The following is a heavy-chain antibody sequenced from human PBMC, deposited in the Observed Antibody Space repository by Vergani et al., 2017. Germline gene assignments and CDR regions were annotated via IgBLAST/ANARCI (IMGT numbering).Heavy chain of an antibody. Sequence: EVQLLESGGTLVEPGGSLRLSCAASGFTVSAFWMNWVRQAPGKGLEWVATMKQDESETYYLDSVKGRFAISRDNAKKSLYLQMHSLRAEDTAVYFCARERDGAWDYWGQGTLVTVSS. D-gene: IGHD4-17*01. J-gene: IGHJ4*02. CDR2: MKQDESET. CDR3: ARERDGAWDY. CDR1: GFTVSAFW. V-gene: IGHV3-7*01.